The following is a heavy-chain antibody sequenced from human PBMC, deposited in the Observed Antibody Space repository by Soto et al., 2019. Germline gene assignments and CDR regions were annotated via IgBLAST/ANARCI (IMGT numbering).Heavy chain of an antibody. J-gene: IGHJ5*02. CDR3: ATRPHLEWLLRPRGFDP. CDR1: GGTFSSYA. D-gene: IGHD3-3*01. CDR2: IIPIFGTA. V-gene: IGHV1-69*13. Sequence: SVKVSCKASGGTFSSYAISWVRQAPGQGLEWMGGIIPIFGTANYAQKFQGRVTITADESTSTAYMELSSLRSEDTAVYYCATRPHLEWLLRPRGFDPWGQGPMLTVSS.